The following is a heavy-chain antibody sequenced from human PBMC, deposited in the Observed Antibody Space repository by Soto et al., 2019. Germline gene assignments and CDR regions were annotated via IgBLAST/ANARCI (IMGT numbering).Heavy chain of an antibody. CDR2: IDVSGNRT. V-gene: IGHV3-23*01. Sequence: GGSLRLSCAASGFTFTSYAMAWVRQAPGKGLEWVSAIDVSGNRTYHGDSVKGRFTISRDNSKNTLYLQMSRLTVDDTAVYYCATASGMAAAAAFDMWGQGTMVTVSS. D-gene: IGHD6-25*01. J-gene: IGHJ3*02. CDR1: GFTFTSYA. CDR3: ATASGMAAAAAFDM.